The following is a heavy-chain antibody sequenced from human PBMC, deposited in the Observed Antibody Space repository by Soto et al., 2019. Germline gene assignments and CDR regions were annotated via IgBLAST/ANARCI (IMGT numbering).Heavy chain of an antibody. J-gene: IGHJ4*02. CDR2: ISSGGTNI. Sequence: GGSLRLSCAASGFSSSSYEMNWVRQAPGKGLEWVSYISSGGTNIYYADSVKGRFTISRDNAKNSVDLQMNSLRPEDTAVYYCATDRWVHHSGYDWHFDFWGQGTPVTVSS. V-gene: IGHV3-48*03. D-gene: IGHD5-12*01. CDR3: ATDRWVHHSGYDWHFDF. CDR1: GFSSSSYE.